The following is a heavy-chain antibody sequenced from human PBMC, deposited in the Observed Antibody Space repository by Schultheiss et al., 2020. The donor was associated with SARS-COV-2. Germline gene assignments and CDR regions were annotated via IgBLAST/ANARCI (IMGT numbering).Heavy chain of an antibody. D-gene: IGHD2-2*02. Sequence: GGSLRLSCAASGFTFSSYAMSWVRQAPGKGLEWVSSISSSSSYIYYADSVKGRFTISRDNAKNSLYLQMNSLRAEDTAVYYCARGYCSSTSCYTPGFYYYYYMDVWGKGTTVTVSS. CDR2: ISSSSSYI. J-gene: IGHJ6*03. CDR3: ARGYCSSTSCYTPGFYYYYYMDV. V-gene: IGHV3-21*01. CDR1: GFTFSSYA.